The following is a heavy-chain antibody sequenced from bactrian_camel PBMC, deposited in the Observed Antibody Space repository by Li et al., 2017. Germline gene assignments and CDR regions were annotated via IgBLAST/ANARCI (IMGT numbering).Heavy chain of an antibody. Sequence: VQLVESGGGSVQSGGSLRLSCAASGFTFSRYDMSWVRQAPGKGLEWVSATNDVGGGTYYADSAKGRFTISRDNAKNTLYLQLNSLKTEDTAMYYCVKDLFRGAPVEAAWAARADFGYWGQGTQVTVS. D-gene: IGHD1*01. CDR3: VKDLFRGAPVEAAWAARADFGY. J-gene: IGHJ6*01. V-gene: IGHV3S40*01. CDR1: GFTFSRYD. CDR2: TNDVGGGT.